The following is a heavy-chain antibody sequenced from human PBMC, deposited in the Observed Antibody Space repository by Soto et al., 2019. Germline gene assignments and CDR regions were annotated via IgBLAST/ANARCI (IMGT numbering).Heavy chain of an antibody. CDR2: IIPLFGTA. J-gene: IGHJ4*02. V-gene: IGHV1-69*01. D-gene: IGHD3-10*01. CDR3: ATELGENPASPFDA. Sequence: QVQLVQSGADVKKPGSSVKVSCQASGVTFSSETLGWVRQAPGQGLEWVGGIIPLFGTASYAQKFQSRVTITADASTSTVYMDLSSLRSDDTAVYFCATELGENPASPFDAWGQGTLVTVSS. CDR1: GVTFSSET.